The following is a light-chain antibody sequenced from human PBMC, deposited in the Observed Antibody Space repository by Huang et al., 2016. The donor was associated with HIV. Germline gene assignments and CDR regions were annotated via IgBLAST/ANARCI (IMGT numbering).Light chain of an antibody. CDR2: GAS. CDR3: QQFNNWPPRFT. Sequence: EIVMPQSPATLSVSPGERATLSCRASQNIGDNFTWYQHKPGQAPRLLIYGASTRATGIPPRFSGSGSGTEFTLTISGLESEDFAVYYCQQFNNWPPRFTFGPGTTVDVK. CDR1: QNIGDN. V-gene: IGKV3-15*01. J-gene: IGKJ3*01.